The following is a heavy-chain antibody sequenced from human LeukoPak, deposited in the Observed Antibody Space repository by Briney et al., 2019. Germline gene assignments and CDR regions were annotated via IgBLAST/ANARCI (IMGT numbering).Heavy chain of an antibody. CDR1: GGSISSSGYY. J-gene: IGHJ6*02. CDR2: IFYSGST. Sequence: PAETLSLTCTVSGGSISSSGYYWGWIRQPPGKGLEWIGNIFYSGSTDYSPSLKSRVTMSVDTSKNQFSLNLSSVTAADTAVYYCASAYCSGGSCYLGDYYAMDVWGQGTTVTVSS. CDR3: ASAYCSGGSCYLGDYYAMDV. D-gene: IGHD2-15*01. V-gene: IGHV4-39*01.